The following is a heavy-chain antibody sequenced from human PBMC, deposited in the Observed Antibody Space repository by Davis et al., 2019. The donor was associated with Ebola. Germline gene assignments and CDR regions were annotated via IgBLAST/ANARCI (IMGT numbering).Heavy chain of an antibody. J-gene: IGHJ4*02. CDR2: ISSSSSTI. CDR1: GFTFSDYY. D-gene: IGHD6-6*01. V-gene: IGHV3-11*01. CDR3: ANKSRIAARPFDY. Sequence: GESLKISCAASGFTFSDYYMSWIRQAPGKGLEWVSYISSSSSTIYYADSVKGRFTISRDNAKNSLYLQMNSLRAEDTAVYYCANKSRIAARPFDYWGQGTLVTVSS.